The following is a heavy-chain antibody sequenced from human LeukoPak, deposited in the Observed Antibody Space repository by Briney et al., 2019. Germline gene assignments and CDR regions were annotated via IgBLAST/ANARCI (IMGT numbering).Heavy chain of an antibody. J-gene: IGHJ4*02. D-gene: IGHD6-13*01. CDR2: INHSGST. V-gene: IGHV4-34*01. CDR3: ARGFNSSSWYRPLLDY. Sequence: SETLSLTCAVYGGSFSGYYWSWIRQPPGKGLEWIGEINHSGSTNYNPSLRSRVTTSVDASKTQFSLKQSSVTAADTAVYYCARGFNSSSWYRPLLDYWGQGTLVTVSS. CDR1: GGSFSGYY.